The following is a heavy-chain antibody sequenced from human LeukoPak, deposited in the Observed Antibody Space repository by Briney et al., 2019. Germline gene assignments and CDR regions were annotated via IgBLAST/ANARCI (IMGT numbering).Heavy chain of an antibody. D-gene: IGHD3-22*01. Sequence: GGSLRLSCAASRFTFSSYAMSWVRQPPGKGLEWVSALTVSGGGTYNADSVKGRFTISRDNSRNTLYLQMNSLTAEDTAVYYCAKLRISSVYSSIEYWGQGTLVTVSS. CDR1: RFTFSSYA. J-gene: IGHJ4*02. CDR3: AKLRISSVYSSIEY. CDR2: LTVSGGGT. V-gene: IGHV3-23*01.